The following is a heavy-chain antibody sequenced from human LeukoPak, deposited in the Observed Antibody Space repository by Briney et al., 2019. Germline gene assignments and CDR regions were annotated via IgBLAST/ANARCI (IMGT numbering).Heavy chain of an antibody. J-gene: IGHJ4*02. CDR2: IKQDGSEK. D-gene: IGHD1-26*01. Sequence: GGSLRLSCAASGFTFSSYWMSWVRQAPGKGLEWVANIKQDGSEKYYVDSVKGRFTISRDNAKSTLYLQMNSLRAEDTAVYYCAKDQWSFSYFDYWGQGTLVTVSS. V-gene: IGHV3-7*03. CDR3: AKDQWSFSYFDY. CDR1: GFTFSSYW.